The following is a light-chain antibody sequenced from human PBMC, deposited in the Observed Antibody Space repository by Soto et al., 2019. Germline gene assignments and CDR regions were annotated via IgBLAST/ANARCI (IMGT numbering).Light chain of an antibody. CDR3: QQYNNWVT. CDR1: QSVSSN. J-gene: IGKJ4*01. Sequence: EIVMTQSPATLSVSPGERATLSCRASQSVSSNLAWYHQKPGQAPRLLIYGASTRATGIPARFSGSGSGTEFTLTISSLQSEDFGVYYCQQYNNWVTFGGGXK. CDR2: GAS. V-gene: IGKV3D-15*01.